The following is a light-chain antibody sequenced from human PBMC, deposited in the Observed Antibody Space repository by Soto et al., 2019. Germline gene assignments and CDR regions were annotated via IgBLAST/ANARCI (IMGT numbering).Light chain of an antibody. V-gene: IGLV3-21*02. CDR2: DDS. Sequence: SYELTQPPSVSVAPGQTARITCGGNNIGSKSVHWYQQKPGQAPVLVVDDDSDRPSGIPERFSGSNSVTTATLTISRVEAGDGADYYCQVWDSSGDHNVVFGGGTQLTVL. CDR1: NIGSKS. CDR3: QVWDSSGDHNVV. J-gene: IGLJ2*01.